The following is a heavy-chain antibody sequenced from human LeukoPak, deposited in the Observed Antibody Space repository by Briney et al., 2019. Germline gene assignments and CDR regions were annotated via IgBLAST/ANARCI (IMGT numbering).Heavy chain of an antibody. Sequence: GGSLRLSCAASGLTGSHNYVSWVRQAPGKGLEWVSAIHTSGDTCYADSVKGRFTISRDTSKNTLYLLINSLRVEDTAVYYCIVFGDSNHWGQGTLVTVSS. V-gene: IGHV3-53*01. CDR1: GLTGSHNY. CDR3: IVFGDSNH. J-gene: IGHJ5*02. CDR2: IHTSGDT. D-gene: IGHD4-17*01.